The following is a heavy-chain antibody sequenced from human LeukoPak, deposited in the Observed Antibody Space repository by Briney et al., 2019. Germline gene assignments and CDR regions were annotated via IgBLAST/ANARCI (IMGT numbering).Heavy chain of an antibody. CDR3: ARVGVVATEWLQGYFDC. CDR2: IYPGDSDT. D-gene: IGHD2-15*01. J-gene: IGHJ4*02. CDR1: GHIFTSYW. Sequence: GESLKISCKESGHIFTSYWIGWVRQMPGKGLEWMGIIYPGDSDTIYSPSFQGQVTISVAKSISTAYLQWSSLKASDTAMYYCARVGVVATEWLQGYFDCWGQGTLVTVSS. V-gene: IGHV5-51*01.